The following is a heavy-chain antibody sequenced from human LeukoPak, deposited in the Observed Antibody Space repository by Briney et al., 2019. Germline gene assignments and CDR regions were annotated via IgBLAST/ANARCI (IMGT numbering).Heavy chain of an antibody. J-gene: IGHJ6*02. V-gene: IGHV3-74*01. CDR2: INSDGSIT. CDR1: GFTFTTYW. CDR3: ARDAVDTANAV. Sequence: GGSLRLSCSASGFTFTTYWMHWVRQAPGKGLVWVSHINSDGSITSYADSVKGRFTISRDNAKNTLYLQMNSLRAEDTAVYYCARDAVDTANAVWGQGTTVTVSS. D-gene: IGHD5-18*01.